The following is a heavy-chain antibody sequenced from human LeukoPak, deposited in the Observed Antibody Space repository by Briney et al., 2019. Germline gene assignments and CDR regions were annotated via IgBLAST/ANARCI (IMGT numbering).Heavy chain of an antibody. CDR2: ISSSSSYI. J-gene: IGHJ4*02. V-gene: IGHV3-21*01. CDR1: GFTFSSYS. D-gene: IGHD1-7*01. Sequence: KPGGSLRLSCAASGFTFSSYSMNWVRQAPGKGLEWVSSISSSSSYIYYADSVKGRFTISRDNAKNSLYLQMNSLRAEDTAVYYCASLGRNGVELSSGYWAQGTLVTVSS. CDR3: ASLGRNGVELSSGY.